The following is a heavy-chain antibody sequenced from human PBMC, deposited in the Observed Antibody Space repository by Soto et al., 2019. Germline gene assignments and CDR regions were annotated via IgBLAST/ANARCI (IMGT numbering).Heavy chain of an antibody. Sequence: QITLKESGPTLVKPTQTLTLTCTFSGFSLSTSGVGVGWIRQPPGKALEWLALIYWDDDKRYSPSLKSRLTITKDTPKNQVVLTMTNMDPVDTATYYCAHTPGYSSGWYYYYGMDVWGQGTTVTVSS. CDR1: GFSLSTSGVG. V-gene: IGHV2-5*02. J-gene: IGHJ6*02. CDR3: AHTPGYSSGWYYYYGMDV. D-gene: IGHD6-19*01. CDR2: IYWDDDK.